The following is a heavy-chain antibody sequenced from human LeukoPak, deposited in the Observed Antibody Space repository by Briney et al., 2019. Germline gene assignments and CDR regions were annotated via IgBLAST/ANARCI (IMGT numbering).Heavy chain of an antibody. CDR3: AKEAPIVASYLN. Sequence: SETLSLTCTVSGGSISSYYWSWIRQPPGKGLEWIGYIYYSGSTNYNPSLKSRVTISVETSKNEFSLKLRSVTAADTAVYYCAKEAPIVASYLNWGQGTLVTVSS. V-gene: IGHV4-59*01. CDR2: IYYSGST. CDR1: GGSISSYY. J-gene: IGHJ4*02. D-gene: IGHD5-12*01.